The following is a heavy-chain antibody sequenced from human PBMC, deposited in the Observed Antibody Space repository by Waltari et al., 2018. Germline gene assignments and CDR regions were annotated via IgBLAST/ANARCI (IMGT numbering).Heavy chain of an antibody. CDR1: GYIFIDHY. CDR2: SNPKSGVT. D-gene: IGHD1-1*01. J-gene: IGHJ5*02. Sequence: QVQLVQSGAEVKKPGDSVKVSCKASGYIFIDHYIHWIRQAPVQGPEWVGRSNPKSGVTKYAQNCQGRVTMTRDTSVNTAYMQLTSLTSDDTALFYCAREVVRTTMVDPWGQGTLVTVSS. V-gene: IGHV1-2*06. CDR3: AREVVRTTMVDP.